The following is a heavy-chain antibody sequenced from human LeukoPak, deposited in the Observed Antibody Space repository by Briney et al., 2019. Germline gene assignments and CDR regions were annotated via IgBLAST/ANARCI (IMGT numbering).Heavy chain of an antibody. J-gene: IGHJ3*02. D-gene: IGHD3-16*02. CDR1: GFTVSSNY. Sequence: PGGSLRLSCAASGFTVSSNYMSWVRQAPGKGLEWVSVIYSGGSTYYADSVKGRFTISRDNSKNTLYLQMNSLRAEDTAVYYCARDLPSYDYGWGSYRHDAFDIWGQGTMVTVSS. CDR2: IYSGGST. V-gene: IGHV3-53*01. CDR3: ARDLPSYDYGWGSYRHDAFDI.